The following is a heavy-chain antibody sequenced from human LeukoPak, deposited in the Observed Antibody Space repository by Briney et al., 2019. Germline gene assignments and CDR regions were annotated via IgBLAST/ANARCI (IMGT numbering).Heavy chain of an antibody. D-gene: IGHD3-10*01. CDR3: ARDPSITMVRGARDY. CDR1: GYTFTGYY. J-gene: IGHJ4*02. CDR2: INPNSGGT. Sequence: ASVEVSCKASGYTFTGYYMHWVRQAPGQGLEWMGRINPNSGGTNYAQKFQGRVTMTRDTSISTAYMELSRLRSDDTAVYYCARDPSITMVRGARDYWGQGTLVTVSS. V-gene: IGHV1-2*06.